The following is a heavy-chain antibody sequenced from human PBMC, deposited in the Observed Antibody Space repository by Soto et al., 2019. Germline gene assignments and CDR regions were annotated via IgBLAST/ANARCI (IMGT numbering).Heavy chain of an antibody. J-gene: IGHJ4*02. CDR2: TSYTGST. CDR1: VDYVSIGRDD. Sequence: SETLSVTCTVSVDYVSIGRDDWSWIRQPRGKGLQWIAYTSYTGSTNYNRSLKSRAPIPVDTSKNQFSLRLTSVTAADTAVYYCARIHLLGEYDLLNGHYNFDSWGQGTMVTVSS. D-gene: IGHD3-9*01. CDR3: ARIHLLGEYDLLNGHYNFDS. V-gene: IGHV4-61*01.